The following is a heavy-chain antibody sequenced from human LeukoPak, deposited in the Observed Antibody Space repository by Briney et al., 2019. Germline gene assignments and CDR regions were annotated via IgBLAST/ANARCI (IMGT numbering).Heavy chain of an antibody. J-gene: IGHJ4*02. CDR1: GFSLSNYG. V-gene: IGHV3-33*01. CDR3: ARWGGTRQFYFDY. D-gene: IGHD3-16*01. CDR2: INYDGSNR. Sequence: GGSLRLSCAASGFSLSNYGLHWVRQGPGKGLEWLAVINYDGSNRYYADSVKGRFTISKDSSEDTLYLQMNSLRADDTAMYYCARWGGTRQFYFDYWGQGTLATVSS.